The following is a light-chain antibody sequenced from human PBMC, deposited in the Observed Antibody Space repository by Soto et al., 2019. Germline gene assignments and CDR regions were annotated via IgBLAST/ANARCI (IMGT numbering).Light chain of an antibody. Sequence: QSVLTQPPSVSGAPGQRVTFSCTGTSSNIGAGSDVHWYKQLPGTAPKLLIYDNNNRPSGVPDRFSGSKSGTSASLAITGLQADGEADYCCQSFDSGLSGSGFGPGTKLTVL. V-gene: IGLV1-40*01. CDR1: SSNIGAGSD. CDR2: DNN. J-gene: IGLJ1*01. CDR3: QSFDSGLSGSG.